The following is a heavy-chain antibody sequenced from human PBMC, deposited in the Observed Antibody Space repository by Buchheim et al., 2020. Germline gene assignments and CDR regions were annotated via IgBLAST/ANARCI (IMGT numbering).Heavy chain of an antibody. J-gene: IGHJ4*02. V-gene: IGHV3-23*01. D-gene: IGHD5-24*01. CDR1: GFTFSNYA. CDR3: VKSRRDDYTNEADY. Sequence: EVQLLESGGGLLQPGGSLRLSCAASGFTFSNYAMSWFRQAPGKGLEWVSSIGGSGGGANYAASVKGRFTISRDNSKNTLYLQMNSLRAEDTAVFYCVKSRRDDYTNEADYWGQGTL. CDR2: IGGSGGGA.